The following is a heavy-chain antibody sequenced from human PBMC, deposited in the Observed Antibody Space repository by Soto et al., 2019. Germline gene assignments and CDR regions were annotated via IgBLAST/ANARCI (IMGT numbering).Heavy chain of an antibody. CDR1: GGTFSTYA. CDR3: ARGYSGGYFYAMDV. Sequence: QVQLVQSGAEVKKPGSSVRVSCQASGGTFSTYAFNWVRQAPGQGLEWMGGIIPMYNKSNYAPNFLGRVTISADPSTGTAYMELTTLRSEDAAVYFCARGYSGGYFYAMDVWGQGTTVTVSS. V-gene: IGHV1-69*01. CDR2: IIPMYNKS. D-gene: IGHD4-4*01. J-gene: IGHJ6*02.